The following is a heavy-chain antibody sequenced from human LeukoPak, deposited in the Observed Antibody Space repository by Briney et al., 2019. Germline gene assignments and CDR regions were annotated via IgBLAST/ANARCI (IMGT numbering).Heavy chain of an antibody. D-gene: IGHD1-1*01. CDR2: IYSSGST. Sequence: GGSLRLSCAASGFSVSSNYMSWVRQAPGRGLEWVSVIYSSGSTYYADSVKGRFTISRDNSKNTLYLQMNSLRAEDTAVYYCARKRDLQLKFFYFDYWGQGTLVTVSS. J-gene: IGHJ4*02. V-gene: IGHV3-53*01. CDR1: GFSVSSNY. CDR3: ARKRDLQLKFFYFDY.